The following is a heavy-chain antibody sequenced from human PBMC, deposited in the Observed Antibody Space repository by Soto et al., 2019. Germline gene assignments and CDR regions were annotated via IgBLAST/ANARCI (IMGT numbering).Heavy chain of an antibody. CDR3: ARGRRRYFDWSPPT. V-gene: IGHV4-31*03. D-gene: IGHD3-9*01. CDR1: GGSISSGGYY. J-gene: IGHJ5*02. CDR2: IYYSGST. Sequence: QVQLQESGPGLVKPSQTLSLTCTVSGGSISSGGYYWSWIRQHPGKGLEWIGYIYYSGSTYYNPSLKSRGTGSVDTSKNQFSLKLSSVTAADTAVYYCARGRRRYFDWSPPTWGQGTLVTVSS.